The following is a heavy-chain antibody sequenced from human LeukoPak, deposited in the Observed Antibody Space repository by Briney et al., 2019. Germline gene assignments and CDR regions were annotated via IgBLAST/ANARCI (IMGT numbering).Heavy chain of an antibody. CDR3: PRQAYYSGSGSWTGFDY. Sequence: SETLSLTCTVSGGSISGYYWSWIRQPPGKGLEWIGYIHTSGNNNYNPSLKSRVTTSVDASKNQFALKLSSVTAADTAVYYCPRQAYYSGSGSWTGFDYWGQGTLVTVSS. J-gene: IGHJ4*02. CDR2: IHTSGNN. CDR1: GGSISGYY. V-gene: IGHV4-4*09. D-gene: IGHD3-10*01.